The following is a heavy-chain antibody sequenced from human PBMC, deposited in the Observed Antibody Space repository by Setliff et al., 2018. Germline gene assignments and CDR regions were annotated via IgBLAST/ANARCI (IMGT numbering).Heavy chain of an antibody. CDR3: AIFIVGLDAFDT. D-gene: IGHD1-26*01. V-gene: IGHV4-34*01. CDR1: GGSFSAYY. J-gene: IGHJ3*02. CDR2: INQSGST. Sequence: ASETLSLTCAVYGGSFSAYYWRWIRQAPGKGLEWIGEINQSGSTNYNPSLKSRVTMSVDASKKQFSLKLTSVTAADTAVYYCAIFIVGLDAFDTWGQGTMVTVSS.